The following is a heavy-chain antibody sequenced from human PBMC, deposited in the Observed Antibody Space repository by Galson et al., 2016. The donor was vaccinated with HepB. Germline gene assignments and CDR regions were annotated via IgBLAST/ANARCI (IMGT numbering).Heavy chain of an antibody. V-gene: IGHV3-15*07. CDR1: GSTFSSAW. CDR3: TTDRWAYYHSSEHQASFYYYGMDV. Sequence: SLRLSCAASGSTFSSAWMNWVRQAPGKGLEWVGRIKSKTDAGTTGLAAPVKGRFIISRDDSKNTLYLQLNSLKTEDTAVYYCTTDRWAYYHSSEHQASFYYYGMDVWGQGTTVTVSS. CDR2: IKSKTDAGTT. J-gene: IGHJ6*02. D-gene: IGHD3-22*01.